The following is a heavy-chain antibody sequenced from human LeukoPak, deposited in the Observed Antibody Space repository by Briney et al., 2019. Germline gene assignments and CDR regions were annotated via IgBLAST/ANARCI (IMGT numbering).Heavy chain of an antibody. CDR1: GFTFSSYA. CDR2: ISSNGGST. D-gene: IGHD3-10*01. Sequence: GGSLRLSCSASGFTFSSYAMHWVRQAPGKGLEYVSAISSNGGSTYYADSVKGRFTISRDNSKNPLYLQMSSLRAEDTAVCYCVKKGRSDYYGSGSYFGVNWFDPWAREPWSPSPQ. J-gene: IGHJ5*02. CDR3: VKKGRSDYYGSGSYFGVNWFDP. V-gene: IGHV3-64D*06.